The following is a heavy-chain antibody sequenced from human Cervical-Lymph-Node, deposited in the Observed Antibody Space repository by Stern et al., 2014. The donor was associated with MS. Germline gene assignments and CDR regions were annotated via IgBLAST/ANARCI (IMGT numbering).Heavy chain of an antibody. J-gene: IGHJ4*02. CDR1: GYSFTSYW. CDR3: SRPTVTSGYFDY. Sequence: EEQLVESGAEVKKPGESLKISCKGSGYSFTSYWIGWGRQMPGKGLEWMGIIDPGDSHTRYSPSFQGQVTISADKSISTAYLQWSSLKASDTAMYYCSRPTVTSGYFDYWGQGTLVTVSS. CDR2: IDPGDSHT. V-gene: IGHV5-51*01. D-gene: IGHD4-17*01.